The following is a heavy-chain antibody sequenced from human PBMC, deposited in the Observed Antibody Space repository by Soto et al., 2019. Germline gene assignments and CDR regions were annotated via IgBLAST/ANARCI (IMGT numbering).Heavy chain of an antibody. CDR3: ARGVAGSGFDL. J-gene: IGHJ4*02. CDR1: GDSVSSNTAA. D-gene: IGHD6-19*01. CDR2: TYYRSNWRH. Sequence: TLSLTCAISGDSVSSNTAAWNWIRSSPSRGLEWLGRTYYRSNWRHDYAVSVKSRITVNPDTSKNHFSLQLNSVTPDDTAVYYCARGVAGSGFDLWGQGTLVTVSS. V-gene: IGHV6-1*01.